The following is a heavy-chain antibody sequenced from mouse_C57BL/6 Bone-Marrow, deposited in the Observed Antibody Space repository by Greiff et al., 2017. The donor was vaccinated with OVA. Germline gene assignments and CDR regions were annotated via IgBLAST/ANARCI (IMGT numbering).Heavy chain of an antibody. J-gene: IGHJ2*01. CDR3: TRYYYYGSSYYFDY. V-gene: IGHV1-15*01. CDR2: IDPETGGT. Sequence: QVQLQQSGAELVRPGASVTLSCKASGYTFTDYEMHWVKQTPVHGLEWIGAIDPETGGTAYNQKFKGKAILTADKSSSTAYMELRSLTSEDSAVYYCTRYYYYGSSYYFDYWGQGTTLTVSS. CDR1: GYTFTDYE. D-gene: IGHD1-1*01.